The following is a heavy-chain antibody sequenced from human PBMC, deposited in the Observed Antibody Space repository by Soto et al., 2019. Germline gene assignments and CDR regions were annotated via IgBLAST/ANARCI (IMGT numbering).Heavy chain of an antibody. CDR1: GFTFGDYA. D-gene: IGHD3-10*01. CDR2: IRSKAYGGTT. J-gene: IGHJ6*02. CDR3: TRDLRMVRGVINPLYYYYGMDV. Sequence: GGSLRLSCTASGFTFGDYAMSWVCQAPGKGLEWVGFIRSKAYGGTTEYAASVKGRFTISRDDSKSIAYLQMNSLKTEDTAVYYCTRDLRMVRGVINPLYYYYGMDVWGQGTTVTVS. V-gene: IGHV3-49*04.